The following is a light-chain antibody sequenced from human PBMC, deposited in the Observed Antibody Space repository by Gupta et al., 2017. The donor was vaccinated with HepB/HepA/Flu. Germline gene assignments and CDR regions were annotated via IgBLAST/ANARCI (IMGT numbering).Light chain of an antibody. V-gene: IGLV2-11*01. CDR3: CSYAGSYTWV. CDR1: SSDVGAYNY. J-gene: IGLJ2*01. Sequence: QSALTQPRSVSGSPGQSVTLSCTGTSSDVGAYNYVSWYQQHPGKAPKLMIYDVSKRPSGVADRFSGSKSGNAPSLTISGLQAEDEDDYYCCSYAGSYTWVFGGGTKLTVL. CDR2: DVS.